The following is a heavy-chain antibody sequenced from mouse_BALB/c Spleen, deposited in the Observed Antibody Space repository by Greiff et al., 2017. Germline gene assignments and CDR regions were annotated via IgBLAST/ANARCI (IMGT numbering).Heavy chain of an antibody. V-gene: IGHV1S126*01. J-gene: IGHJ3*01. CDR3: ARSGNDGFAY. D-gene: IGHD3-1*01. CDR2: IDPSDSET. CDR1: GYSFTSYW. Sequence: QVQLQQSGPQLVRPGASVKISCKASGYSFTSYWMHWVKQRPGQGLEWIGMIDPSDSETRLNQKFKDKATLTVDKSSSTAYMQLSSPTSEDSAVYCCARSGNDGFAYWGQGTLVTVSA.